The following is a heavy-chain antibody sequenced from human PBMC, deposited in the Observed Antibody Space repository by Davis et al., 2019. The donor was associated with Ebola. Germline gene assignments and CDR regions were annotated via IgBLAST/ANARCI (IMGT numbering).Heavy chain of an antibody. CDR1: GGTFSSYA. CDR2: IIPILGIA. V-gene: IGHV1-69*10. J-gene: IGHJ4*02. Sequence: SVKVSCKASGGTFSSYAISWVRQAPGQGLEWMGGIIPILGIAKYAQKFQGRVTITADKSTSTAYMELSSLRSEDTAVYYCARDGGRTGDFDYWGQGTLVTVSS. CDR3: ARDGGRTGDFDY. D-gene: IGHD3/OR15-3a*01.